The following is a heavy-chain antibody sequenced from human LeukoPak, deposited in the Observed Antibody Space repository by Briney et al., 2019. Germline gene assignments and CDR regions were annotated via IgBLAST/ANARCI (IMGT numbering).Heavy chain of an antibody. Sequence: SETLSLTCAAYGGSFSGYYWSWIRQPPGKGLEWIGEINHSGSTNYNPSLKSRVTISVDTSKNQFSLKLSSVTAADTAVYYCAREGSGGWYFDYWGQGTLVTVSS. CDR2: INHSGST. D-gene: IGHD6-19*01. CDR1: GGSFSGYY. V-gene: IGHV4-34*01. J-gene: IGHJ4*02. CDR3: AREGSGGWYFDY.